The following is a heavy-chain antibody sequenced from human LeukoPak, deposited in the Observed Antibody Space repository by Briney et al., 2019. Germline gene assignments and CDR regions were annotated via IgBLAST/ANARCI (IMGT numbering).Heavy chain of an antibody. V-gene: IGHV1-2*02. D-gene: IGHD3-10*01. CDR3: ASGRVWFGEPDHAFDI. CDR1: GYTFTGYY. Sequence: GASLKVSCKASGYTFTGYYMHWVRQAPGQGLEWMGWINSNSGGTNYAQKFQGRVTMTRDTSISTAYMDLSRLRSDDTAVYYCASGRVWFGEPDHAFDIWGQGTMVTVSS. J-gene: IGHJ3*02. CDR2: INSNSGGT.